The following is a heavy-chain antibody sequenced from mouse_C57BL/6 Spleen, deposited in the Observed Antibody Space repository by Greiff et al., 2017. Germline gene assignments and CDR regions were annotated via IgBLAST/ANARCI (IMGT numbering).Heavy chain of an antibody. J-gene: IGHJ3*01. CDR1: GFNIKDYY. CDR3: TTLYYGSREGFAY. D-gene: IGHD1-1*01. CDR2: IDPEDGDT. Sequence: VQLQQSGAELVRPGASVKLSCTASGFNIKDYYMHWVKQRPEQGLEWIGRIDPEDGDTEYAPKFQGKATMAADTSSNTAYLQLSSLTSEDTAVYYCTTLYYGSREGFAYWGQGTLVTVSA. V-gene: IGHV14-1*01.